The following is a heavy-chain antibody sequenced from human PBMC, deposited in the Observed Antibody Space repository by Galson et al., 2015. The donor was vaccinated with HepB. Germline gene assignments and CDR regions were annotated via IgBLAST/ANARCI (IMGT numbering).Heavy chain of an antibody. CDR3: ARDGGNDYGGRNWYFDL. Sequence: LSLTCTVSGGSISSGGYYWSWIRQHPGKGLEWIGYIYYSGSTYYNPSLKSRVTISVDTSKNQFSLKLSSVTAADTAVYYCARDGGNDYGGRNWYFDLWGRGTLVTVSS. V-gene: IGHV4-31*03. D-gene: IGHD4-23*01. CDR1: GGSISSGGYY. J-gene: IGHJ2*01. CDR2: IYYSGST.